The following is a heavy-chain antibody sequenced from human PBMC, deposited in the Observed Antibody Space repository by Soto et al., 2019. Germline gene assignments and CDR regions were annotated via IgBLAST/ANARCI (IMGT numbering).Heavy chain of an antibody. D-gene: IGHD1-26*01. J-gene: IGHJ4*02. CDR2: MSYDGSNE. CDR3: AKDGSHNFDY. V-gene: IGHV3-30*18. Sequence: QVQLVESGGGVVQPGRSLRLSCAASGFTFSHYAMHGVRQAPGKGLEWVALMSYDGSNEYYADSVKGRFTISRDNSKNSLYLQMNSLRAEDTAVYYCAKDGSHNFDYWGQGTLVTVS. CDR1: GFTFSHYA.